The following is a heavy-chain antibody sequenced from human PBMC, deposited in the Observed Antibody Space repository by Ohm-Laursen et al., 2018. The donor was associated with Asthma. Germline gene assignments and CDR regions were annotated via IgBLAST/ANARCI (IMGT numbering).Heavy chain of an antibody. D-gene: IGHD2-21*02. J-gene: IGHJ3*02. Sequence: SLTLSCSASGSTFSSCGMHWNCKAPGKGPEWVSIITSDGSWTSYADSVKGRFTISRDNSKNTLYMQMNSLRAEDTAVYYCARRDFSGGDPSAAFDIWGQGTMVTVSS. CDR3: ARRDFSGGDPSAAFDI. V-gene: IGHV3-30*03. CDR2: ITSDGSWT. CDR1: GSTFSSCG.